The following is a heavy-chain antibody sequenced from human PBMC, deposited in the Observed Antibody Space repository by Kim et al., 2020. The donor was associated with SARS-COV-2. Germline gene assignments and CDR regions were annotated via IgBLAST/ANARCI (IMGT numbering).Heavy chain of an antibody. CDR1: GGSISSSNW. J-gene: IGHJ4*02. D-gene: IGHD5-18*01. CDR3: ARKSGYSYGYGGSVY. V-gene: IGHV4-4*02. CDR2: IYHSGST. Sequence: SETLSLTCAVSGGSISSSNWWSWVRQPPGKGLEWIGEIYHSGSTNYNPSLKSRVTISVDKSKNQFSLKLSSVTAADTAVYYCARKSGYSYGYGGSVYWGQGTLVTVSS.